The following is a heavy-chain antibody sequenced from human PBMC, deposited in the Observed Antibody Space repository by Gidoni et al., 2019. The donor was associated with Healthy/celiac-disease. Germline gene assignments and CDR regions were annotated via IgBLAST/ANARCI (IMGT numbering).Heavy chain of an antibody. D-gene: IGHD3-3*01. V-gene: IGHV3-30-3*01. CDR3: ARDWDEWQTPDAFDI. CDR1: FSSYA. Sequence: FSSYAMHWVRQAPGKGLEWVAVISYDGSNKYYADSVKGRFTISRVNSKNTLYLQMNSLRAEDTAVYYCARDWDEWQTPDAFDIWGQGTMVTVSS. CDR2: ISYDGSNK. J-gene: IGHJ3*02.